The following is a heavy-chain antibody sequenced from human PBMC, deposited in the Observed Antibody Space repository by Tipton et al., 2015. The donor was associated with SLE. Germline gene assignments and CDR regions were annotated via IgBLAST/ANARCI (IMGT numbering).Heavy chain of an antibody. V-gene: IGHV4-39*07. CDR3: ARHILVITYDAFDI. CDR2: IYYSGHT. J-gene: IGHJ3*02. D-gene: IGHD3-22*01. Sequence: TLSLTCTVSGGSISSTKYYWGWLRQPPGKGLEWIESIYYSGHTYYNPSLKSRVTISVDTSKNQFSLHLSSVTAADTAVYYCARHILVITYDAFDIWGQGTQVTVSA. CDR1: GGSISSTKYY.